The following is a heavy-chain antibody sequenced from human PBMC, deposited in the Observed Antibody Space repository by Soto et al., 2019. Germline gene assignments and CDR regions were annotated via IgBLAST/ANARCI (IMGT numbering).Heavy chain of an antibody. J-gene: IGHJ4*02. D-gene: IGHD6-19*01. CDR1: GVTFSSYG. CDR2: ISYDGSNK. CDR3: ASSIAVAGTNY. Sequence: QVQLVESGGVVVQPGRSPRLSCAASGVTFSSYGMHWVRQAPGKGLEWVAVISYDGSNKYYADSVKGRFTISRDNSKNTLYLQMNSLRAEDTAVYYCASSIAVAGTNYWGQGTLVTVSS. V-gene: IGHV3-30*03.